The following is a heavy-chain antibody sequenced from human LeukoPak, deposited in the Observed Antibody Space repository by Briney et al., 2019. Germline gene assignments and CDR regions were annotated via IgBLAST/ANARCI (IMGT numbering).Heavy chain of an antibody. V-gene: IGHV4-4*02. D-gene: IGHD3-10*01. CDR1: GGSISSSNW. J-gene: IGHJ3*02. CDR3: ARGRRFYGSGSYYRRIEAFDI. Sequence: SETLSLTCAVSGGSISSSNWWSWVRQPPGKGLEWIGEINHSGSTNYNPSLKSRVTISVDTSKNQFSLKLSSVTAADTAVYYCARGRRFYGSGSYYRRIEAFDIWGQGTMVTVSS. CDR2: INHSGST.